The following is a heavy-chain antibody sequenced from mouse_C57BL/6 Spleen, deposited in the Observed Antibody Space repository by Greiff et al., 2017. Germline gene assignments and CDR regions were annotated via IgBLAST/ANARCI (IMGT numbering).Heavy chain of an antibody. Sequence: QVQLKQSGPELVKPGASVKISCKASGYAFSSSWMNWVKQRPGKGLEWIGRIYPGDGDTSYNRKFKGKATLTADKSSSTAYMQLSSLTSEDSAVYFCARKSIPYAMDYWGQGTSVTGSS. CDR1: GYAFSSSW. CDR3: ARKSIPYAMDY. V-gene: IGHV1-82*01. CDR2: IYPGDGDT. D-gene: IGHD2-10*02. J-gene: IGHJ4*01.